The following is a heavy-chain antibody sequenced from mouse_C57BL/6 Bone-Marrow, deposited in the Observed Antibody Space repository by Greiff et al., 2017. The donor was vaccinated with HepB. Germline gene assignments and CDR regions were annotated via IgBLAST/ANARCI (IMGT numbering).Heavy chain of an antibody. CDR2: IYPGSGST. CDR1: GYTFTSYW. CDR3: ARGRGWLPWYFDV. D-gene: IGHD2-3*01. J-gene: IGHJ1*03. V-gene: IGHV1-55*01. Sequence: VQLQQPGAELVKPGASVKMSCKASGYTFTSYWITWVKQRPGQGLEWIGDIYPGSGSTNYNEKLKSKATLTVDTSSSTAYMQLSSLTSEDSAVYYCARGRGWLPWYFDVWGTGTTVTVSS.